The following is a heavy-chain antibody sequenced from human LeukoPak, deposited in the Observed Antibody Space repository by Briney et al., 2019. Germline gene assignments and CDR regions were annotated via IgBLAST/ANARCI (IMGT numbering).Heavy chain of an antibody. Sequence: ASVKVSCKASGYTFTSYGISWVRQAPGQGLEWMGWISAYNGNTNYAQKLQGRVTMTTDTSTSTAYMELRSLRSDDTAVYYCARDSAADWYYYYYYMDVWGKGTTVTVSS. CDR1: GYTFTSYG. CDR3: ARDSAADWYYYYYYMDV. J-gene: IGHJ6*03. CDR2: ISAYNGNT. D-gene: IGHD6-13*01. V-gene: IGHV1-18*01.